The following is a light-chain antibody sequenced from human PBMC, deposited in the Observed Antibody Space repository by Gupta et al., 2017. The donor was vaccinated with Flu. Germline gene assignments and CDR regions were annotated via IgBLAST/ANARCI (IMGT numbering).Light chain of an antibody. CDR3: STWDGSVTAMV. J-gene: IGLJ2*01. V-gene: IGLV1-51*01. Sequence: NVTISCSGRSHNIGNNYVSWYQQLPGTAPKLLIYDNNKRPSGIPDRFSGSKSGTSATLGITGLQTGDEASYFCSTWDGSVTAMVFGAGTNLTVL. CDR2: DNN. CDR1: SHNIGNNY.